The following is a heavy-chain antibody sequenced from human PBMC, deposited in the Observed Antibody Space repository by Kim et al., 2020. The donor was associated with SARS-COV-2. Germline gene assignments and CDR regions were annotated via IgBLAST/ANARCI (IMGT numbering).Heavy chain of an antibody. CDR1: GFTFSTYW. J-gene: IGHJ6*02. V-gene: IGHV3-7*01. D-gene: IGHD3-10*01. CDR3: ARDYYGSGGGMDV. Sequence: GGSLRLSCGASGFTFSTYWMSWVRQAPGKGLEWVANINQNGGEKNYVDSVKGRFTISRDNGKNSLDLQMNSLRDEDTAVYYCARDYYGSGGGMDVWCQG. CDR2: INQNGGEK.